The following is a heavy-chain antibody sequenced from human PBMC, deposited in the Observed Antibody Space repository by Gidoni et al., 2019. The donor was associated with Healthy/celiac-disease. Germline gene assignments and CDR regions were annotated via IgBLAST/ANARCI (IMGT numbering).Heavy chain of an antibody. CDR3: ARDMRNLDGDSYSHYFDY. CDR2: IWYDGSNK. CDR1: GFPFSSYG. V-gene: IGHV3-33*01. Sequence: QVQLVESGGGVVQPGRSLRLSCAASGFPFSSYGMHWVRQAPGKGLEWGAVIWYDGSNKYYADSVKGRFTISRDNSKNTLYLQMNSLRAEDTAVYYCARDMRNLDGDSYSHYFDYWGQGTLVTVSS. D-gene: IGHD2-21*02. J-gene: IGHJ4*02.